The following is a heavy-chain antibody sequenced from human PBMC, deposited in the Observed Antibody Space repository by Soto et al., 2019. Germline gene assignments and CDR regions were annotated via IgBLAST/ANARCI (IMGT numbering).Heavy chain of an antibody. CDR1: GYSFTSYW. D-gene: IGHD1-20*01. Sequence: GESLKISCKGSGYSFTSYWIGWVRQMPGKGLEWMGVIYPGDSDTRYSPSFQGQVTISADKSISTAYLQWSSLRASDTAMYYCARLPVIAGANSFFDYWGQGALVTV. V-gene: IGHV5-51*01. CDR2: IYPGDSDT. CDR3: ARLPVIAGANSFFDY. J-gene: IGHJ4*02.